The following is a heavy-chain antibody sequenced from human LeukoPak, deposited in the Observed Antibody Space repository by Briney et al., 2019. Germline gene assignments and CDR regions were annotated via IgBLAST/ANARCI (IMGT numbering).Heavy chain of an antibody. CDR1: GFTFSSYG. J-gene: IGHJ6*03. V-gene: IGHV3-7*01. CDR2: VNQDGSEK. D-gene: IGHD3-10*01. CDR3: ARGRVITGASYYYYFMDV. Sequence: GRSLRLSCAASGFTFSSYGMHWVRQAPGKGLEWVANVNQDGSEKSYVDSVKGRFTISRDNANNSLYLQMNSLRAEDTAVYYCARGRVITGASYYYYFMDVWGKGTTVTVSS.